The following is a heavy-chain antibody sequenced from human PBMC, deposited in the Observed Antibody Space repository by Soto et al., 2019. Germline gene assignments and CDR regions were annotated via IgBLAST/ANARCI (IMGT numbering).Heavy chain of an antibody. Sequence: QVQLQQWGAGLLKPSETLSLTCAVYGGSFNDYYWNWIRQPPGKGLEWIGEINHSRDTNYNPSLKSRVTISVDTSKNQFSLKLSSVTAADTAVYYCARGSEDDDGDYATLDYWGQGTLVTVSS. J-gene: IGHJ4*02. CDR3: ARGSEDDDGDYATLDY. D-gene: IGHD4-17*01. V-gene: IGHV4-34*01. CDR2: INHSRDT. CDR1: GGSFNDYY.